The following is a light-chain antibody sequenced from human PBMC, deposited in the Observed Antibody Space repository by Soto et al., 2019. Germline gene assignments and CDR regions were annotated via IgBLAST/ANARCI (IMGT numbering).Light chain of an antibody. CDR2: DVN. CDR1: ISDIGGYNF. J-gene: IGLJ2*01. CDR3: ASYTRTTTLV. Sequence: QSVLTQPASVSGSPGQSITIFCTGTISDIGGYNFISWYQHHPGKAPKLVIYDVNNRPSGISYRFSGSKSGNTASLTISGLQAEDEADYYCASYTRTTTLVFGGGTQLTVL. V-gene: IGLV2-14*01.